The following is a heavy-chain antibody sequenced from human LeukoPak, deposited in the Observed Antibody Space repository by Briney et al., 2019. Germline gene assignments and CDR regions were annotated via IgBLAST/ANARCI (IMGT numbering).Heavy chain of an antibody. D-gene: IGHD3-10*01. V-gene: IGHV4-34*01. J-gene: IGHJ2*01. CDR3: ARGPLWFGELLKTDWYLDL. Sequence: SETLSLTCAVYGGSFSGYYWSWIRQPPGKGLEWIGEINHSGSTNYNPSLKSRVTISVDTSKNQFSLKLSSVTAADTAVYYCARGPLWFGELLKTDWYLDLWGRGTLVTVSS. CDR2: INHSGST. CDR1: GGSFSGYY.